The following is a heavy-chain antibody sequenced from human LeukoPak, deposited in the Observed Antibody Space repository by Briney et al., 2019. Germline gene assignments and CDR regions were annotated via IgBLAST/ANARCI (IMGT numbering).Heavy chain of an antibody. D-gene: IGHD5-12*01. CDR2: MNPNSGKT. CDR3: ARYLRGYLGI. V-gene: IGHV1-8*01. Sequence: ASVKVSCKSSGYTFTSYDINWVRQATGQGLEWMGWMNPNSGKTGYPQKFQGRVTMTRNTSIRTAYMELSSLRSEDTAVYYCARYLRGYLGIWGQGTLVTVSS. CDR1: GYTFTSYD. J-gene: IGHJ4*02.